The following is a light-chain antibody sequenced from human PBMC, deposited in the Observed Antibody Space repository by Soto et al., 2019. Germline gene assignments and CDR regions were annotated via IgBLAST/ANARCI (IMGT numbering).Light chain of an antibody. J-gene: IGKJ1*01. Sequence: EIVMTQSPATRSVSPGERATLSCRASQSVSFNLAWYQQKPGQAPRLLIYSASIRATGIPARCSGSGSGTQFTLTISSLQSEDFAVYSCQQYDNLPPWTFGQGTKVDIK. CDR2: SAS. V-gene: IGKV3-15*01. CDR3: QQYDNLPPWT. CDR1: QSVSFN.